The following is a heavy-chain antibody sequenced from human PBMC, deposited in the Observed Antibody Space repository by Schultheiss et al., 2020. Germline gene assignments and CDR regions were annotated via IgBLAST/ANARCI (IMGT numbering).Heavy chain of an antibody. CDR1: GGSFSGYY. D-gene: IGHD6-13*01. Sequence: SETLSLTCAVYGGSFSGYYWSWIRQPPGKGLEWIGYIYYSGSTYYNPSLKSRVTISVDTSKNQFSLKLSSVTAADTAVYYCARAQYSSSWLGPYYYYGMDVWGQGTTVTVSS. CDR3: ARAQYSSSWLGPYYYYGMDV. J-gene: IGHJ6*02. CDR2: IYYSGST. V-gene: IGHV4-34*09.